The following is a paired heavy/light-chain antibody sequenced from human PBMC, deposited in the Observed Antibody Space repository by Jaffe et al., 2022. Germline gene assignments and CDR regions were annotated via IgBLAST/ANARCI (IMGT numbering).Heavy chain of an antibody. CDR1: GGSISSSSYY. J-gene: IGHJ6*03. Sequence: QLQLQESGPGLVKPSETLSLTCTVSGGSISSSSYYWGWIRQPPGKGLEWIGSIYYSGSTYYNPSLKSRVTISVDTSKNQFSLKLSSVTAADTAVYYCASPYCSGGSCYSEDYYYYMDVWGKGTTVTVSS. CDR3: ASPYCSGGSCYSEDYYYYMDV. V-gene: IGHV4-39*01. CDR2: IYYSGST. D-gene: IGHD2-15*01.
Light chain of an antibody. CDR1: QSLLHSDGKTY. Sequence: DIVMTQTPLSLSVTPGQPASISCKSSQSLLHSDGKTYLYWYLQKPGQSPQLLIYEVSSRFSGVPDRFSGSGSGTDFTLKISRVEAEDVGVYYCMQGIHLRWTFGQGTKVEIK. CDR2: EVS. J-gene: IGKJ1*01. V-gene: IGKV2-29*02. CDR3: MQGIHLRWT.